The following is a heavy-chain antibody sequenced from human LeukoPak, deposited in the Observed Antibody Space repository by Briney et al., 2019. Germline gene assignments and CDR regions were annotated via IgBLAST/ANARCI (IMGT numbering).Heavy chain of an antibody. J-gene: IGHJ4*02. CDR2: IKQDGSKK. CDR3: ATPLDYYDTSGYHQGGD. CDR1: GFTFSSYW. Sequence: GGSLRLSCAASGFTFSSYWMTWVRQAPGKGLEWVANIKQDGSKKNYVDSVKGRFTIARDNAKNSLYLQMNSLRAEDTAVYYCATPLDYYDTSGYHQGGDWGQGTLVTVSS. D-gene: IGHD3-22*01. V-gene: IGHV3-7*03.